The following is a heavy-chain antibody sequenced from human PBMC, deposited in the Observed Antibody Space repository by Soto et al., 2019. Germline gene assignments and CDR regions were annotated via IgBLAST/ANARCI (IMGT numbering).Heavy chain of an antibody. V-gene: IGHV1-3*01. CDR3: ARDADIVLVPAASHYYYGMDV. CDR2: INVGNGNT. CDR1: GYTFTRYN. Sequence: EASVKVSCKTPGYTFTRYNIHWVRQAPGQRLEWMGWINVGNGNTRYSQKFQGRVTITRDTSASTAYMELSSLRSEDTAVYYCARDADIVLVPAASHYYYGMDVWGQGTTVTVS. J-gene: IGHJ6*02. D-gene: IGHD2-2*01.